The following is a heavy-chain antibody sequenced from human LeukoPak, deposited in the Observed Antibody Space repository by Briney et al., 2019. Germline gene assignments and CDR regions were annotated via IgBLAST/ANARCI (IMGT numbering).Heavy chain of an antibody. CDR3: VRHGLGSSWFGFDY. CDR1: GYAFTTYW. Sequence: GESLKISCKGSGYAFTTYWIGWVRQMPGKGLEWMGIIYPGDSDPRYSPSFQGQVTISADTSISTAYLQWSSLKASDSAMYYCVRHGLGSSWFGFDYWAQGTLVTVSS. D-gene: IGHD6-13*01. V-gene: IGHV5-51*01. CDR2: IYPGDSDP. J-gene: IGHJ4*02.